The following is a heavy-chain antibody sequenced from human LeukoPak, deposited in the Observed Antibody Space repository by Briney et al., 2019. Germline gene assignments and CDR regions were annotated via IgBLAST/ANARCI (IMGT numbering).Heavy chain of an antibody. V-gene: IGHV4-61*02. D-gene: IGHD6-19*01. Sequence: SETLSLTCSVSGGSITTGGYSWTWIRQSAEKGLEGIGRISTRGSTAYNPSLESRVSISLDTSKNQFSLKLNSVTAADTAVYYCAKSFWISGWYVGFDSWGQGTLVTVSS. CDR3: AKSFWISGWYVGFDS. CDR2: ISTRGST. CDR1: GGSITTGGYS. J-gene: IGHJ4*02.